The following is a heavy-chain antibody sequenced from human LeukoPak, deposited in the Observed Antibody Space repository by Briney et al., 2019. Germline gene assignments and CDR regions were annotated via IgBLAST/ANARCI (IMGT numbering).Heavy chain of an antibody. CDR2: ISYRSSPI. CDR1: GFTFSDCD. V-gene: IGHV3-21*01. J-gene: IGHJ4*02. CDR3: ARAYPPLRTAAAGDQ. D-gene: IGHD6-13*01. Sequence: GSLRLSCTASGFTFSDCDMSWVRQAPGKGLEWVSSISYRSSPIYYADSVKGRFTISRDNAKNSLYLQMDSLRAGDTAVYYCARAYPPLRTAAAGDQWGQGTLVTVSS.